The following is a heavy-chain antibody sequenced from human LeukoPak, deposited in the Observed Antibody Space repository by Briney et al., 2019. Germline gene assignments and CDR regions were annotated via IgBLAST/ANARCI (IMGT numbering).Heavy chain of an antibody. V-gene: IGHV3-23*01. J-gene: IGHJ4*02. Sequence: GGSLRLSCAASGFTFSSYAMSWVRQAPGKGLEWVSAISDSGGSTYYADSVKGRFTISRDNSKNTLYLQMNSLRAEDTAVYYCAKASAAPGDFDYWGQGTLVTVSS. CDR2: ISDSGGST. CDR3: AKASAAPGDFDY. D-gene: IGHD6-13*01. CDR1: GFTFSSYA.